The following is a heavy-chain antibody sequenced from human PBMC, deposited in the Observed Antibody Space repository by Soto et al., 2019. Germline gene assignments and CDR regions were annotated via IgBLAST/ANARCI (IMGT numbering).Heavy chain of an antibody. V-gene: IGHV6-1*01. CDR3: ARGTRDDVTRFYYMDV. Sequence: SQTLSLTCDISGDSVSSNSAAWNWIRQTPSRGLEWLGRTYYRSKWYINYAVSVKSRITVNPDTSKNQFSLQLNSLTPEDTAVYYCARGTRDDVTRFYYMDVWGKGTTVTVSS. CDR1: GDSVSSNSAA. CDR2: TYYRSKWYI. D-gene: IGHD1-1*01. J-gene: IGHJ6*03.